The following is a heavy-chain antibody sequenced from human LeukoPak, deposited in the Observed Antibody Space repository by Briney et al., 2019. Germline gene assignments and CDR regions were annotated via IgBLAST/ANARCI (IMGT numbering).Heavy chain of an antibody. J-gene: IGHJ4*02. CDR2: LYYSGST. CDR3: AGLPLRGVAHTVGDY. D-gene: IGHD3-10*01. Sequence: SETLSLTCTVSGGSISSHDYYWGWIPQPSGLGLEGMGSLYYSGSTYFNPSLQSRLTISVDTSKSQFSLRLTSVTAADTGVYYCAGLPLRGVAHTVGDYWDQGTLVTVSS. V-gene: IGHV4-39*01. CDR1: GGSISSHDYY.